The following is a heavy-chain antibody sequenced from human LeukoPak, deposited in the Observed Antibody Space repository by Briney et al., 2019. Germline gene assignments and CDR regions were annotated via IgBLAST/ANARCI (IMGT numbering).Heavy chain of an antibody. J-gene: IGHJ4*02. D-gene: IGHD5-18*01. CDR3: ARVDTAMVTDY. V-gene: IGHV4-59*01. CDR1: GGSISSYY. CDR2: IYYSGST. Sequence: SETLSLTCTVSGGSISSYYWSWIRQPPGKGLEWIGYIYYSGSTNYNPSLKSRATISVDTSKNQFSLKLSSVTAADTAVYYCARVDTAMVTDYWGQGTLVTVSS.